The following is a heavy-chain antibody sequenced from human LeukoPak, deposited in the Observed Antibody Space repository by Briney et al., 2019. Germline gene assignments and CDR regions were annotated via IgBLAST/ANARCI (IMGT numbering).Heavy chain of an antibody. CDR3: ARGRQNSGSYSDAFDI. CDR1: GISFSNYN. CDR2: ISTSSSYI. V-gene: IGHV3-21*01. J-gene: IGHJ3*02. Sequence: GGSLRLSCAASGISFSNYNMNWVRQAPGKGLEWVSSISTSSSYIYYADSVKGRFTISRHNAKNSLYLQMNSLRAEDTAVYYCARGRQNSGSYSDAFDIWGQGTMVTVSS. D-gene: IGHD1-26*01.